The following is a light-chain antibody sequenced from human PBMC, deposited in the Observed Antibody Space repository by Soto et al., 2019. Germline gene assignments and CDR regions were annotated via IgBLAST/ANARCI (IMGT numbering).Light chain of an antibody. CDR1: QSVSSY. Sequence: EVVLTQSPATLSLSPGERATLSCRASQSVSSYLAWHQQTPGQPPRLLIYDASNRATGIPARFSGSGSGTDFTLTINSLEADDFAVYYCQQRSNSPLTFGGGTKVEIK. V-gene: IGKV3-11*01. J-gene: IGKJ4*01. CDR3: QQRSNSPLT. CDR2: DAS.